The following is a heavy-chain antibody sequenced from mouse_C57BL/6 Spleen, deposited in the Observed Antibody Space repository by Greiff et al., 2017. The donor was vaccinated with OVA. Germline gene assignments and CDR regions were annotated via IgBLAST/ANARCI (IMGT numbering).Heavy chain of an antibody. V-gene: IGHV1-50*01. CDR2: IDPSDSYT. CDR3: ARGMGYYFDY. J-gene: IGHJ2*01. Sequence: VQLQQPGAELVKPGASVKLSCKASGYTFTSYWMQWVKQRPGQGLEWIGEIDPSDSYTNYNQKFKGKATLTVDTSSSTAYMQLSSLTSEDSAVYYCARGMGYYFDYWGQGTTLTVSS. CDR1: GYTFTSYW. D-gene: IGHD2-10*02.